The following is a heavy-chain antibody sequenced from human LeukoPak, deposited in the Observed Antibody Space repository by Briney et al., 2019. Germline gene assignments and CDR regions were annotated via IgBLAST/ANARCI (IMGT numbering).Heavy chain of an antibody. V-gene: IGHV3-23*01. J-gene: IGHJ6*02. D-gene: IGHD4-17*01. Sequence: GGSLRLSCAASGFTVSSNYMSWVRQAPGKGLEWVSAISGSGGSTYYADSVKGRFTISRDNSKNTLYLQMNSLRAEDTAVYYCAKGAVTHAYYYYGMDVWGQGTTVTVSS. CDR1: GFTVSSNY. CDR3: AKGAVTHAYYYYGMDV. CDR2: ISGSGGST.